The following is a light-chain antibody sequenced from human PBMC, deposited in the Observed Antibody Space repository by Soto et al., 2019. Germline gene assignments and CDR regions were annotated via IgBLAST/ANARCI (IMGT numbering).Light chain of an antibody. CDR1: QSVSTN. CDR2: GAS. J-gene: IGKJ1*01. Sequence: EIVMTQSPGTLSLSPGERATLSCRASQSVSTNLAWYQQIPGQAPRLLIYGASTRATGIPARFSGSGSGTEFTLAISSLQSEDFAVYYCHHYNDWPQTFGLGTKVEI. V-gene: IGKV3-15*01. CDR3: HHYNDWPQT.